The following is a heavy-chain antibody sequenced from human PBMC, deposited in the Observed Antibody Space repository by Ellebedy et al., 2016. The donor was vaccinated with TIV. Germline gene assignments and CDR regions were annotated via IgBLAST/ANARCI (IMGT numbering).Heavy chain of an antibody. CDR3: ARDPYYYDSSGYWDY. CDR2: IVVGSGNT. J-gene: IGHJ4*02. Sequence: AASVKVSCKASGFTFTSSAMQWVRQARGQRLEWIGWIVVGSGNTNYAQKFQGRVTMTEDTSTDTAYMELSSLRSEDTAVYYCARDPYYYDSSGYWDYWGQGTLVTVSS. V-gene: IGHV1-58*02. CDR1: GFTFTSSA. D-gene: IGHD3-22*01.